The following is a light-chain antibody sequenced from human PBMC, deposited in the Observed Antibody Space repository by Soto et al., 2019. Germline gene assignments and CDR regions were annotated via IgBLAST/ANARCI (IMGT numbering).Light chain of an antibody. J-gene: IGKJ3*01. Sequence: DIQMTQSPSSLSASVGHRVTITCQASQDIRKYLNWYQQKPGRAPKLLIYGASNLETGVPSRFSESGYGTDFTFTISSLQPEDISIYYCEDHDNLHPFTFGPG. CDR2: GAS. V-gene: IGKV1-33*01. CDR3: EDHDNLHPFT. CDR1: QDIRKY.